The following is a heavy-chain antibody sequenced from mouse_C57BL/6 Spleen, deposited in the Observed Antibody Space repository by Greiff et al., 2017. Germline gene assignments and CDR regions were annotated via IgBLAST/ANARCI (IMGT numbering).Heavy chain of an antibody. V-gene: IGHV1-85*01. CDR2: IYPRDGST. Sequence: VMLVESGPELVKPGASVQLSCKASGYTFTSYDINWVKQRPGQGLEWIGWIYPRDGSTKYNEKLKGNATLTVDTSSSTSYMELHSLTSEDSAVYFCAREKLTGTYWYFDVWGTGTTVTVSS. J-gene: IGHJ1*03. CDR3: AREKLTGTYWYFDV. CDR1: GYTFTSYD. D-gene: IGHD4-1*01.